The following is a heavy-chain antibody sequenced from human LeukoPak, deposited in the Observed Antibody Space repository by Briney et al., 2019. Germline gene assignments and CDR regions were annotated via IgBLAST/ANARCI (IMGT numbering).Heavy chain of an antibody. CDR1: GGSISSGGYY. J-gene: IGHJ4*02. D-gene: IGHD1-26*01. Sequence: SETLSLTCTVSGGSISSGGYYWSWIRQPPGKGLEWIGYIYHSGSTYYNPSLKSRVTISVDRSKNQFSLKLSSVTAADTAVYYCARDRTRYSGSYYVAGYFDYWGQGTLVTVSS. CDR2: IYHSGST. V-gene: IGHV4-30-2*01. CDR3: ARDRTRYSGSYYVAGYFDY.